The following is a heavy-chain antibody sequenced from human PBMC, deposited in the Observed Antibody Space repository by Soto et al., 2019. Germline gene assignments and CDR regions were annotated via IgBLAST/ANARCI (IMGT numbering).Heavy chain of an antibody. D-gene: IGHD4-17*01. CDR2: ISGSGGST. CDR1: EFTVSSDA. J-gene: IGHJ4*02. Sequence: PGGSVRLSCAASEFTVSSDALSWVRQAPGKGLEWVSAISGSGGSTYYADSVKGRFTISRDNSKNTLYLQMNSLRAEDTAVYYCAKPSRAWVGPTALDFDYWGQGTLVTVSS. CDR3: AKPSRAWVGPTALDFDY. V-gene: IGHV3-23*01.